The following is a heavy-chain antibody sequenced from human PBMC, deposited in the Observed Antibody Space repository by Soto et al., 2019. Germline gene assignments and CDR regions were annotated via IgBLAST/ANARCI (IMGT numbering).Heavy chain of an antibody. CDR3: ARPYCSGGSCYPGGMDV. D-gene: IGHD2-15*01. Sequence: GESLKISCKGSGYSFTSYWIGWVRQMPGKGLEWMGIIYPGDSDTRYSPSFQGQVTISADKSISTAYLQWSSLKASDTAMYYCARPYCSGGSCYPGGMDVWGQGTTVTVSS. CDR2: IYPGDSDT. J-gene: IGHJ6*02. CDR1: GYSFTSYW. V-gene: IGHV5-51*01.